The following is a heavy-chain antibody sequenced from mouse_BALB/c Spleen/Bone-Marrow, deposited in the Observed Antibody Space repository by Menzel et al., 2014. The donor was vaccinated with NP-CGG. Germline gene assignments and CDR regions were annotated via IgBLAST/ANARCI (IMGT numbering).Heavy chain of an antibody. CDR3: ARRVYYDYYAMDY. CDR1: GYTFTNYN. Sequence: VQLQQSGPELVKPGASVKVSCKASGYTFTNYNMYWVKQSHGKSLEWIGYIDPYSGGSRYNQNFKGKATLTVDKSSSTAYMHLNSLTSEDSADYYCARRVYYDYYAMDYWGQGTSVTVSS. CDR2: IDPYSGGS. D-gene: IGHD1-1*01. V-gene: IGHV1S135*01. J-gene: IGHJ4*01.